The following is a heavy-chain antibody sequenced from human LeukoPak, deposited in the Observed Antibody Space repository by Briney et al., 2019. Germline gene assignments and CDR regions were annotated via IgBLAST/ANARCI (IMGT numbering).Heavy chain of an antibody. V-gene: IGHV1-2*02. D-gene: IGHD3-9*01. CDR1: GYTFTGYY. J-gene: IGHJ4*02. CDR2: INPNSGGT. CDR3: ARVSYDIVDY. Sequence: RASVTVSCKASGYTFTGYYMHWVRQAPGQGLEWMGWINPNSGGTNYAQEFQGRVTMTRDTSISTAYMELSRLRSDDTAVYYCARVSYDIVDYWGQGTLVTVSS.